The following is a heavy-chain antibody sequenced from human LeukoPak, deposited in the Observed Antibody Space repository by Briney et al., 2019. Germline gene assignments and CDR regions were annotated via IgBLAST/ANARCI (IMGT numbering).Heavy chain of an antibody. CDR1: GYTFTSYG. V-gene: IGHV1-18*01. Sequence: ASVKVSCKASGYTFTSYGINWVRQAPGQGLEWMGWISVYNGNTNYVQKLQGRVTMTTDTSTSTAYMELRSLRSDDTAVYYCARDGRSEQLGTFDYWGQGTLVTVSS. CDR2: ISVYNGNT. J-gene: IGHJ4*02. D-gene: IGHD6-6*01. CDR3: ARDGRSEQLGTFDY.